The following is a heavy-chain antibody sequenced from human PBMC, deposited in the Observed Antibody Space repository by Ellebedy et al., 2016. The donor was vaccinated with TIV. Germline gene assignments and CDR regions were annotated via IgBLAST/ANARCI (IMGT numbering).Heavy chain of an antibody. Sequence: SETLSLTCTVSGGSISGEYWSWIRQPPGKGPEWIALIRSTGFTAYNPSLKGRVTIPVETSKNQVSLTLASVTAADAAVYYCARGGSGSYFVRPGVKFYFYMDVWGKGTTVAVS. J-gene: IGHJ6*03. V-gene: IGHV4-59*01. D-gene: IGHD3-10*01. CDR2: IRSTGFT. CDR3: ARGGSGSYFVRPGVKFYFYMDV. CDR1: GGSISGEY.